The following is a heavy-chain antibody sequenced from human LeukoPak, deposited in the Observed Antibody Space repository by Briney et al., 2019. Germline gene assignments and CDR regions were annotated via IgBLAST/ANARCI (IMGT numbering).Heavy chain of an antibody. V-gene: IGHV3-53*01. CDR3: ARENNGYYYGMDV. J-gene: IGHJ6*02. Sequence: GGSLRLSCAASGFTVSSNYMSWVRQAPGKGLEWVSVIYSGGSTYYADSVKGRFTISRDNSKSTLYLQMNSLRAEDTAVYYCARENNGYYYGMDVWGQGTTVTVSS. CDR2: IYSGGST. D-gene: IGHD1/OR15-1a*01. CDR1: GFTVSSNY.